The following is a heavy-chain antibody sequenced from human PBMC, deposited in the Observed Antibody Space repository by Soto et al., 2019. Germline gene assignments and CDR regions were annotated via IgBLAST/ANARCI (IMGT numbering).Heavy chain of an antibody. Sequence: EVQLLESGGGLAQPGGSLRLSGAATGFKFTSYAMSWVPQAPWKGLEWVSGIGGSGKFTHYADSVKGRFTLTRDNSNHTLFLQMDSLRADDTAVYYCAKHILGDCAEYFEDWGQGTLVTVSS. V-gene: IGHV3-23*01. CDR2: IGGSGKFT. J-gene: IGHJ1*01. CDR3: AKHILGDCAEYFED. CDR1: GFKFTSYA. D-gene: IGHD3-16*01.